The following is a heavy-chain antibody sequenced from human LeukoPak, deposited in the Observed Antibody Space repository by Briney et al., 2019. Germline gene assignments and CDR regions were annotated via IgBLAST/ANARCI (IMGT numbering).Heavy chain of an antibody. V-gene: IGHV3-53*01. CDR3: ARGHYYTDMLTNYWVRYFDY. CDR2: IYSGGST. CDR1: GFTVSSNH. J-gene: IGHJ4*02. Sequence: GGSLRLSCAASGFTVSSNHMSWVRQAPGKGLERVSVIYSGGSTYHADSVKGRFTISRDNSKNTLYMQMNSLRAEDTAVYYCARGHYYTDMLTNYWVRYFDYWGQGTLVTVSS. D-gene: IGHD3-9*01.